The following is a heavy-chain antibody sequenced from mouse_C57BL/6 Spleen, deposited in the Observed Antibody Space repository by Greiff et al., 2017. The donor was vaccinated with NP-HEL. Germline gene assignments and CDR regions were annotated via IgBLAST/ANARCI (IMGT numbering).Heavy chain of an antibody. J-gene: IGHJ2*01. CDR1: GFTLSDYG. CDR2: ISSGSRTI. D-gene: IGHD3-3*01. CDR3: ARGTAVDY. Sequence: EVQGVESGGGLVKSGGSLNLSCAASGFTLSDYGMHWVRQAPEKGLERAAYISSGSRTIYYADTVKGRFTISRDNAPYTLFLQMTSLWAEDTALYYCARGTAVDYWGQGTTLTVSS. V-gene: IGHV5-17*01.